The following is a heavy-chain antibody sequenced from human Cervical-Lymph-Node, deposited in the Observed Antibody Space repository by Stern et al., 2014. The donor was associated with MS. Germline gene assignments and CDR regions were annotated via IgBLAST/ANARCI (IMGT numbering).Heavy chain of an antibody. Sequence: VQLLESGPGLVKPSQTLSLTCAVSGGSISSGSHHWSWIRQPAGKGLEWIGRIYSSGSTNYFPSLKSRVTISLDPSRNQFPLKLTSGTAADTAVYYCACGPVGAPFEDWGQGALVTVSS. CDR2: IYSSGST. CDR1: GGSISSGSHH. CDR3: ACGPVGAPFED. J-gene: IGHJ4*02. V-gene: IGHV4-61*02. D-gene: IGHD1-26*01.